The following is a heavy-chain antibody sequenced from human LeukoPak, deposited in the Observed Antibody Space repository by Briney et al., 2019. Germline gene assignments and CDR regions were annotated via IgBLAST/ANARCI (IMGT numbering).Heavy chain of an antibody. J-gene: IGHJ4*02. D-gene: IGHD3-22*01. V-gene: IGHV4-39*07. CDR3: VVSSGYYYYYFDY. CDR1: GGSINSTSY. Sequence: SETLSLTCTVSGGSINSTSYWGWIRQPPGKDLEWIGGLYYSGSTYYSPSLKSRVTISADTSKNQFSLKLSSVTAADTAVYNCVVSSGYYYYYFDYWGQGTVATVSS. CDR2: LYYSGST.